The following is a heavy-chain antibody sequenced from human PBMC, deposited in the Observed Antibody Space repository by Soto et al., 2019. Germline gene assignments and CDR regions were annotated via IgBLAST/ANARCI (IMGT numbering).Heavy chain of an antibody. CDR3: ARDRLSGGHDY. Sequence: QVQLQESGPGLVKPSETLSLTCTVSGGSISSYYWSWIRQPPGKGLEWIGYIYYSGSTNYNPSLKSRVTISVDTSKNQFSLKLSSVTASDTAVYYCARDRLSGGHDYWGQGTLVTVSS. CDR1: GGSISSYY. V-gene: IGHV4-59*01. D-gene: IGHD3-3*01. CDR2: IYYSGST. J-gene: IGHJ4*02.